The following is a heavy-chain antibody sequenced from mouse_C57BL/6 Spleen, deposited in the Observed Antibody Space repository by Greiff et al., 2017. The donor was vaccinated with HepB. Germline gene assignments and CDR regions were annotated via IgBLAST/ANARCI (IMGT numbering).Heavy chain of an antibody. D-gene: IGHD4-1*01. J-gene: IGHJ1*03. CDR2: FHPYNDDT. CDR1: GYTFTTYP. CDR3: ARSERTGTYWYCDV. V-gene: IGHV1-47*01. Sequence: VQLQESGAELVKPGASVKLSCKASGYTFTTYPIEWMKQIHGKSLEWIGNFHPYNDDTKYNEKFKGKATLTVEKSSRSVYLELSRLTSDDSAVYYCARSERTGTYWYCDVWGTGTTVTISS.